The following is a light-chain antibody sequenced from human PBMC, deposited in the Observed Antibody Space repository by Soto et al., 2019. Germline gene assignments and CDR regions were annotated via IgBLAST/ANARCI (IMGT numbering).Light chain of an antibody. CDR1: QSVSSY. J-gene: IGKJ1*01. Sequence: EIVLTQSPAILSLSPGERVTLSCRASQSVSSYLAWYQQKPGQAPRLLIYDASNRATGIPARFSGSGSGTDFTLTISSLGPEDFAVYYCHQRSNWPRTFGQGTKVEIK. CDR3: HQRSNWPRT. CDR2: DAS. V-gene: IGKV3-11*01.